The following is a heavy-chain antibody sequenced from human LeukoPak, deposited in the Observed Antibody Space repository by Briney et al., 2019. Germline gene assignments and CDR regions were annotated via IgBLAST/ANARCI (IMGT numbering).Heavy chain of an antibody. CDR3: AELGTTMIGGV. D-gene: IGHD3-10*02. Sequence: PGGSLRLSCAASGFTFSSYEMDWVRQAPGKGLEWVSYISSSGSTIYYADSVKGRFTISRDNAKNSLYLQMNSLRAEDTAVYYCAELGTTMIGGVWGKGTTVTISS. CDR1: GFTFSSYE. CDR2: ISSSGSTI. J-gene: IGHJ6*04. V-gene: IGHV3-48*03.